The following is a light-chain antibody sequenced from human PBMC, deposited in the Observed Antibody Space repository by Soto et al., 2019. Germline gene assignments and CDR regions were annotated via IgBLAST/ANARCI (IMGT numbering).Light chain of an antibody. CDR3: LQDYNYPRT. CDR2: DAS. V-gene: IGKV1-6*01. J-gene: IGKJ1*01. CDR1: QVITNN. Sequence: AIQMTQSPSSLSASKGDRVTITCRASQVITNNVAWYQQKPGKAPKLLIYDASNLQSGVPLRFSGSGSNREFTLTISSLQPEDFATYYCLQDYNYPRTFGQGTKVEI.